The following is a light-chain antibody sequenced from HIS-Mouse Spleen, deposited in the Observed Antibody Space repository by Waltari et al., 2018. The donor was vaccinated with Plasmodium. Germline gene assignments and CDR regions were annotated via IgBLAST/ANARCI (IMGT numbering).Light chain of an antibody. CDR3: YSTDSSGNHRV. V-gene: IGLV3-10*01. J-gene: IGLJ3*02. Sequence: SYELTPPPSVSVSPGQTARITCSGAALPKQYPYRDQPKSVQAPVLVIYEDSKRPSGIPERFSGSSSGTRATLTISGAQVEDEADYYCYSTDSSGNHRVFGGGTKLTVL. CDR1: ALPKQY. CDR2: EDS.